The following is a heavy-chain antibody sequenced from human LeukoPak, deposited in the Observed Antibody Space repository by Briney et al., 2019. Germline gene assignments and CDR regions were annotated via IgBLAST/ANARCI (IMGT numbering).Heavy chain of an antibody. CDR1: GFTFSNFA. J-gene: IGHJ4*02. Sequence: GGSLILSCAASGFTFSNFAMSWVRQAPGKGLEWVSAFSGSNNYTYYTDSVKGRFTISRDNSKNTLYLQMNSLRAEDAAVYYCAKGIAAGPLYYFDSWGQGTLVTVSS. CDR2: FSGSNNYT. V-gene: IGHV3-23*01. CDR3: AKGIAAGPLYYFDS. D-gene: IGHD6-13*01.